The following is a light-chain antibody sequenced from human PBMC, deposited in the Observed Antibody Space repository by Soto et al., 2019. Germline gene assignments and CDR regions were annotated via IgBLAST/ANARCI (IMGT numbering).Light chain of an antibody. V-gene: IGKV3-11*01. J-gene: IGKJ2*01. Sequence: EIVLTQSPDTLSLSPGERATLSCRASQSVSSYLAWYQQKPGQAPRLLIYYASNRATDIPARFSGSGSGTDFTLTISSLEPEDFAVYYCQQRGNWPRTFGQGTKLEIK. CDR3: QQRGNWPRT. CDR1: QSVSSY. CDR2: YAS.